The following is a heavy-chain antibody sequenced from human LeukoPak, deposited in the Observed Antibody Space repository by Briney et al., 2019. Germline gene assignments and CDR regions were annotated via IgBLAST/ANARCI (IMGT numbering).Heavy chain of an antibody. CDR1: GFTGSSNY. CDR3: SRLTAGRKFDY. CDR2: INSGGST. D-gene: IGHD6-19*01. V-gene: IGHV3-53*01. J-gene: IGHJ4*02. Sequence: GAPLRPSSAASGFTGSSNYMSCFRRPPGRGLEWVSVINSGGSTNYADPAKGRFTISRENSNKTQSPQMNSSRTAANAVYYFSRLTAGRKFDYCGRGTLVTVSS.